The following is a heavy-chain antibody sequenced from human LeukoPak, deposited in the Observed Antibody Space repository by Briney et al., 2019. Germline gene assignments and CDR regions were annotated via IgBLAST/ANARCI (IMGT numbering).Heavy chain of an antibody. D-gene: IGHD3-22*01. V-gene: IGHV3-21*01. CDR1: GFTFGSYR. CDR2: IDSSSRYI. CDR3: VRDLDYYDSSGFYY. Sequence: GGSLRLSCAASGFTFGSYRMNWVRQAPGMGLQWVSSIDSSSRYIYYADSLKGRFTISRDNANSSLYLHMNSLRAEDTAVYYCVRDLDYYDSSGFYYWGQGILVTVSS. J-gene: IGHJ4*02.